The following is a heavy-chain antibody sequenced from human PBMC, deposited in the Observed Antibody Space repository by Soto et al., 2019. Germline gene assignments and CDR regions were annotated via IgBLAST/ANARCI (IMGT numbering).Heavy chain of an antibody. V-gene: IGHV5-10-1*01. CDR2: IDPSDSYT. CDR1: GYSFTSYW. Sequence: GESLKISCKGSGYSFTSYWISWVRQMPGKGLEWKGRIDPSDSYTNYSPSFQGHVTISADKSISTAYLQWSSLKASDTAMYYCARLPLTYYYDSSGYYYGGIYYYGMDVWGQGTTVTV. CDR3: ARLPLTYYYDSSGYYYGGIYYYGMDV. J-gene: IGHJ6*02. D-gene: IGHD3-22*01.